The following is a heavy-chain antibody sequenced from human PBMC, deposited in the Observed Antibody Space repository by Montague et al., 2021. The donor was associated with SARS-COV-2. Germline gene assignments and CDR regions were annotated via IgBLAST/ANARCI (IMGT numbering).Heavy chain of an antibody. V-gene: IGHV4-31*03. CDR1: GGSISSGSYY. CDR2: IYYSGSS. J-gene: IGHJ4*02. Sequence: LSLTCTVSGGSISSGSYYWSWIRQHPGKGLEWIGYIYYSGSSYYNPSLKSRVTISVDTSKNQFSLRLSSVTAADTAVYYCARTRTSLIVVVNEFDYWGQGTLVTVSS. CDR3: ARTRTSLIVVVNEFDY. D-gene: IGHD2-21*01.